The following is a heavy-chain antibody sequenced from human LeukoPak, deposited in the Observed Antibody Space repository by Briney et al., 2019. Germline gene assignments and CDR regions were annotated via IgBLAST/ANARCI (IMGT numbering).Heavy chain of an antibody. J-gene: IGHJ4*02. CDR1: GFTFSSYA. V-gene: IGHV3-23*01. CDR3: AKDSGDGYTNHALFDY. D-gene: IGHD5-24*01. CDR2: ISGSGGST. Sequence: PGGSLRLSCAGSGFTFSSYAMSWVHQAPGKGLEWVSAISGSGGSTYYADSVKGRFTISRDNSKNTLYLQMNSLRADDTAAYYCAKDSGDGYTNHALFDYWGQGALVTVSS.